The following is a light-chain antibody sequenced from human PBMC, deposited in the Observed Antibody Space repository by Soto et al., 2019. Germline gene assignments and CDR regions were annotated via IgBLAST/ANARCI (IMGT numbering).Light chain of an antibody. CDR3: HQYGTSPWT. V-gene: IGKV3-20*01. Sequence: EIVLTQTPGTLSLSPGERATLSCRASQSVNSNHLAWYQQRPGQAPRLLVYGASSRANGIPDRLSGSGSGTDFTLTISRLEPEDFAVYYCHQYGTSPWTFCQGTKVEIK. CDR1: QSVNSNH. CDR2: GAS. J-gene: IGKJ1*01.